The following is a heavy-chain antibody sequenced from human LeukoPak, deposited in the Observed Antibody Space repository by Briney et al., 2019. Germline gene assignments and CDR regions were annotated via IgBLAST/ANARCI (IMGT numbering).Heavy chain of an antibody. J-gene: IGHJ5*02. CDR2: IHSSGYT. Sequence: GPLRLSCAASGFTFRSYWMSWIRQPPGQGLEWIAYIHSSGYTNYNPSLKSRVTISVDTSKNQFSLKVTSVTAADTAVYYCAKRQGPNSGSYDYFDPWGQGTLVTVSS. CDR1: GFTFRSYW. D-gene: IGHD1-26*01. V-gene: IGHV4-4*09. CDR3: AKRQGPNSGSYDYFDP.